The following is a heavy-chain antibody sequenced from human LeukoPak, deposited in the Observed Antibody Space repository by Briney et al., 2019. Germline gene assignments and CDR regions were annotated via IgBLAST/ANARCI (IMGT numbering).Heavy chain of an antibody. CDR1: GFTFDDYG. CDR2: INWNGGST. CDR3: ARDYCSSTSFGCYYGMDV. J-gene: IGHJ6*02. V-gene: IGHV3-20*04. Sequence: PGGSLRLSCAASGFTFDDYGMSWVRQAPGKGLEWVSGINWNGGSTGYADSVKGRFTISRDNAKNSLYLQMNSLRAEDTALYYCARDYCSSTSFGCYYGMDVWCQGTTVTVSS. D-gene: IGHD2-2*01.